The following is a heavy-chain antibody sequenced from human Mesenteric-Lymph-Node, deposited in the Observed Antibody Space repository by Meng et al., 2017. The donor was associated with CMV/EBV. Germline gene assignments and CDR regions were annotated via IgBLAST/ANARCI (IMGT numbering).Heavy chain of an antibody. CDR3: ARQFLTGEIDY. V-gene: IGHV4-59*01. D-gene: IGHD7-27*01. CDR1: GGSISSYY. CDR2: IYDSGST. J-gene: IGHJ4*02. Sequence: SETLSLTCTVSGGSISSYYWSWIRQPPGKGLEWIGYIYDSGSTNYNPSLKSRVTISEDTSKNQFSLRLSSVTAADTAIYYCARQFLTGEIDYWGQGTLVTVSS.